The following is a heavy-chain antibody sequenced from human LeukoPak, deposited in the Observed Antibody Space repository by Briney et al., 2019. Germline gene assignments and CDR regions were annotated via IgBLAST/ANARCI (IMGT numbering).Heavy chain of an antibody. J-gene: IGHJ5*02. V-gene: IGHV5-51*01. CDR1: GYSFSNYW. D-gene: IGHD1-26*01. CDR2: IYPDDSET. Sequence: ESLKISCKGSGYSFSNYWIGWARQMPGKGLEWMGIIYPDDSETRYSPAFQGQVTISADKSISTAYLQWSGLKASDTAIYYCARSGSYFNWFDPWGQGTLVSVSS. CDR3: ARSGSYFNWFDP.